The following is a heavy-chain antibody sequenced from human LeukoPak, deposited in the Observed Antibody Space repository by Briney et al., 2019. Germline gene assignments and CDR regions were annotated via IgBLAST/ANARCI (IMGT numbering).Heavy chain of an antibody. D-gene: IGHD6-19*01. V-gene: IGHV4-38-2*01. CDR1: GYSISSGYY. J-gene: IGHJ4*02. CDR2: IYHSGNS. CDR3: ARRAGSGWPTFDY. Sequence: SETLSLTCAVSGYSISSGYYWGWVRPPPGKGLEWIGSIYHSGNSYYNPSLRSRVTISVDTSKNQFFLKVSSVTAADTAVYYCARRAGSGWPTFDYWGQGTLVTVSS.